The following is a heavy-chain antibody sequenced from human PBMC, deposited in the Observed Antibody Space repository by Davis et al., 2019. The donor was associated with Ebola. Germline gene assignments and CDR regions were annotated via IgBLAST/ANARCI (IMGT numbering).Heavy chain of an antibody. CDR3: TATVTTDY. CDR2: IRSKANRYAT. CDR1: GFTFSGSA. Sequence: GESLTISCAASGFTFSGSAMHWVRQASGKGLEWVGRIRSKANRYATAYAASVKGRFTISRDDSKTTAYLQMNSLKTEDTAVYYCTATVTTDYWGQGTLVTVSS. J-gene: IGHJ4*02. V-gene: IGHV3-73*01. D-gene: IGHD4-17*01.